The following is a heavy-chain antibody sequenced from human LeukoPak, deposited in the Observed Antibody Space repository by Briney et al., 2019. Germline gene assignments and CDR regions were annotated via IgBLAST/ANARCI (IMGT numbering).Heavy chain of an antibody. CDR1: GGSISSGGYS. CDR3: ARVRSFITGNGRKTYYYYGMDV. J-gene: IGHJ6*02. D-gene: IGHD1-20*01. Sequence: PSQTLSLTCAVSGGSISSGGYSWSWIRQPPGKGLEWIGYIYHSGSTYYNPSLKSRVTISVDRSKNQFSLRLSSVTAADTAVYYCARVRSFITGNGRKTYYYYGMDVWGQGTTVTVSS. V-gene: IGHV4-30-2*01. CDR2: IYHSGST.